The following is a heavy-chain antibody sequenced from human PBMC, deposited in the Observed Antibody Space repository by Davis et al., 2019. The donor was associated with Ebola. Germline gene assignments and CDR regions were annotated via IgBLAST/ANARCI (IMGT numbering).Heavy chain of an antibody. Sequence: AASVKVSCKASGYTFTSYGISWVRQAPGQGLEWMGWISAYNGNTNYAQKLQGRVTMTTDTSTSTAYMELRSLRSDDTAVYYCARFERVDYDILTGYYYYYYGMDVWGKGTTVTVSS. CDR1: GYTFTSYG. J-gene: IGHJ6*04. V-gene: IGHV1-18*01. CDR2: ISAYNGNT. CDR3: ARFERVDYDILTGYYYYYYGMDV. D-gene: IGHD3-9*01.